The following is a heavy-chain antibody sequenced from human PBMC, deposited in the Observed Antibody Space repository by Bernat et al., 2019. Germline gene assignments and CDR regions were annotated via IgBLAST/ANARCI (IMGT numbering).Heavy chain of an antibody. Sequence: EVQLVESGGGLVQPGGSLRLSCAASGFTFSNYWMDWVRQAPGKGLEWVANIKGDGSEKYYVDSVKDRFIISRDNAKNSLYLQMNSLRAEDTAVYFCARDRQYSSTLNDYWGQGTLVTVSS. CDR2: IKGDGSEK. V-gene: IGHV3-7*04. J-gene: IGHJ4*02. CDR3: ARDRQYSSTLNDY. CDR1: GFTFSNYW. D-gene: IGHD6-13*01.